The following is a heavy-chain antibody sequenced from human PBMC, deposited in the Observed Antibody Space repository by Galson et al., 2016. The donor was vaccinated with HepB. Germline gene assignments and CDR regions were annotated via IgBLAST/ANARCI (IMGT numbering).Heavy chain of an antibody. V-gene: IGHV3-30-3*01. CDR3: TREANDASDI. J-gene: IGHJ3*02. CDR1: GFTLSKYH. Sequence: SLRLSCAASGFTLSKYHMHWVRQAPGKGLEWVALSFHDEDYTYYPDSVKGRFTISRDNTKGTVYLHMNSLRDEDTAVYYCTREANDASDIWGQGTMVTVSS. CDR2: SFHDEDYT.